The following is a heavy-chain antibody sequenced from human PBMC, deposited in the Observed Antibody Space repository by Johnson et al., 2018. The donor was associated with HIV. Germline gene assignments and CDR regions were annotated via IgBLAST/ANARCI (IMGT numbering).Heavy chain of an antibody. V-gene: IGHV3-30*04. Sequence: QMQLVESGGGLVQPGGSLRLSCAASGFIFSSYAVHWVRQAPGKGLEWVAVISDDGTNKFYADSVKGRFTISRDNAKNSLYLQMNSLRTEDTGVYYCSTGDIVVMLGATLLPLHDAVDIWGQGTWVTVSS. CDR2: ISDDGTNK. J-gene: IGHJ3*02. CDR1: GFIFSSYA. D-gene: IGHD2-21*01. CDR3: STGDIVVMLGATLLPLHDAVDI.